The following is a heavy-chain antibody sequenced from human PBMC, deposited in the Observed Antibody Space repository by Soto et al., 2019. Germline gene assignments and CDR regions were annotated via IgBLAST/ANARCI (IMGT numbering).Heavy chain of an antibody. CDR2: ITGSGEST. Sequence: GGSLRLSCEASGFTFSTYAMDWVRQAPGKGLEWVSVITGSGESTYYSDSVKGRFTTSRDNSKNTLYLQMNSLRAEDTAVYYCAKGYYRSGTSLAGFDVWGQGTMVTVS. D-gene: IGHD3-10*01. J-gene: IGHJ3*01. V-gene: IGHV3-23*01. CDR3: AKGYYRSGTSLAGFDV. CDR1: GFTFSTYA.